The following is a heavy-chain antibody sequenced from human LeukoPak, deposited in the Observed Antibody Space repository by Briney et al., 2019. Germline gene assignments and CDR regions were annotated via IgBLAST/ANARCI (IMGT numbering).Heavy chain of an antibody. J-gene: IGHJ6*03. CDR2: IKQDGSEK. CDR3: ARGPAMVFYYYYYMDV. CDR1: GFTFSSYW. V-gene: IGHV3-7*01. D-gene: IGHD5-18*01. Sequence: PGGSLRLSCAASGFTFSSYWMSWVRQAPGKGLEWVANIKQDGSEKYYVDSVKGRFTISRDNAKNSLYLQMNSLRAEDTAVYYCARGPAMVFYYYYYMDVWGKGTTVTVSS.